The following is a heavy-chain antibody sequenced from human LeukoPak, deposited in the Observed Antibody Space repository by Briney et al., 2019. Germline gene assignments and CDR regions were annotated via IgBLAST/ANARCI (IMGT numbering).Heavy chain of an antibody. J-gene: IGHJ4*02. CDR3: ARAGQREYFDY. D-gene: IGHD1-26*01. Sequence: PGGSLRLPCAASGFTFSSYSVNWVRQAPGKGLEWVSSISSSSSYIYYADSVKGRFTISRDNAKNSLYLQMNSLRAEDTAVYYCARAGQREYFDYWGQGTLVTVSS. CDR2: ISSSSSYI. V-gene: IGHV3-21*01. CDR1: GFTFSSYS.